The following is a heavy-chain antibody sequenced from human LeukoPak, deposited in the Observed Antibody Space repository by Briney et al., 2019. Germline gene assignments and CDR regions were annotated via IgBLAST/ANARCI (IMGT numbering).Heavy chain of an antibody. CDR3: AKAASSSWPSYYYGMDV. J-gene: IGHJ6*02. Sequence: GGSLRLSCAASGFTFSSYAMSWVRQAPGKGLEWVSAISGSGGSTYYADSVKGRFTISRDNSKNTLYLQMSSLRVDDTAVYYCAKAASSSWPSYYYGMDVWGQGTTVIVSS. CDR1: GFTFSSYA. CDR2: ISGSGGST. V-gene: IGHV3-23*01. D-gene: IGHD6-13*01.